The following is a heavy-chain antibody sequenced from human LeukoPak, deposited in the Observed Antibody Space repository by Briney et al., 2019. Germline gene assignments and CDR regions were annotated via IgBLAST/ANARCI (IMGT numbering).Heavy chain of an antibody. J-gene: IGHJ4*02. Sequence: GGSLRLSCAASGFTFSSYSMNWVRQAPGKGLEWVSYISSTSRTIYYADSVKGRFTISRDNAKSSLYLQMKSLRDEDTAVYYCARYGSGTSYITKYFDYWGQGTLVSVSS. CDR3: ARYGSGTSYITKYFDY. D-gene: IGHD3-10*01. CDR2: ISSTSRTI. V-gene: IGHV3-48*02. CDR1: GFTFSSYS.